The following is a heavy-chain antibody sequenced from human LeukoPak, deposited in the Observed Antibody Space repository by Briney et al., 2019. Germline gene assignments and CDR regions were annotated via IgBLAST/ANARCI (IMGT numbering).Heavy chain of an antibody. D-gene: IGHD2-2*01. CDR2: ISSSTSYI. CDR3: ARDICGTSCYGLIDY. V-gene: IGHV3-21*01. CDR1: GFTFSSYS. Sequence: GGPLRLSCAASGFTFSSYSMNWVRQAPGKGLEWVSSISSSTSYIYYADSVKGRFTIPRDNAKNSLYLQMNSLRAEDTAVYYCARDICGTSCYGLIDYWGQGTLVTVSS. J-gene: IGHJ4*02.